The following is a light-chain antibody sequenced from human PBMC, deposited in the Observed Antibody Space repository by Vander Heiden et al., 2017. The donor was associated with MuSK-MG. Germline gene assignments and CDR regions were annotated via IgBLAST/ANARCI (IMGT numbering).Light chain of an antibody. Sequence: EIVLTQSPGTLSLSPGERATLSCRASQSVSSSYLAWYQQKAGQAPRLLFYDASTRATGIPDRFSGSGSGTDFTLTISRLEPEDFAVYFCQQYGSSPITFGQGTRLEIK. CDR1: QSVSSSY. V-gene: IGKV3-20*01. CDR3: QQYGSSPIT. CDR2: DAS. J-gene: IGKJ5*01.